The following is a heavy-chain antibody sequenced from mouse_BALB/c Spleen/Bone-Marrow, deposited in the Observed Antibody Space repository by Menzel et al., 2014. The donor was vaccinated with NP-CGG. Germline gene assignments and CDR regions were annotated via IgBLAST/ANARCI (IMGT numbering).Heavy chain of an antibody. CDR1: GFNIKDTY. V-gene: IGHV14-3*02. D-gene: IGHD1-1*01. CDR3: ASYCYGSSLFAY. CDR2: IDPANGNT. J-gene: IGHJ3*01. Sequence: EVQLQESGAELVKPGASVKLSCTASGFNIKDTYMHWVKQRPEQGLEWIGRIDPANGNTKYDPKFQGKATITADTSSNTAYLQLSSLTSEDTAVYYCASYCYGSSLFAYWRQGTLVTVSA.